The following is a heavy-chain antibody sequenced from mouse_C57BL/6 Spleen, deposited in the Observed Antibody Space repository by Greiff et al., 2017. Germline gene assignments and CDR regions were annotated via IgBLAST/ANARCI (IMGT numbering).Heavy chain of an antibody. V-gene: IGHV1-26*01. CDR1: GYTFPDYY. CDR3: ARRFPGFAY. CDR2: INPNNGGT. Sequence: VQLQQSGPELVKPGASVKISCKASGYTFPDYYMNWVKQSHGKSLEWIGDINPNNGGTSYNQKFKGKATLTVDKSSSTAYMELRSLTSEDSAVYYCARRFPGFAYWGQGTLVTVSA. J-gene: IGHJ3*01.